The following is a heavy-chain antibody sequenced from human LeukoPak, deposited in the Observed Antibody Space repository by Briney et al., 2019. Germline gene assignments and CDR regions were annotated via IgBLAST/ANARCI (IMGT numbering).Heavy chain of an antibody. V-gene: IGHV3-11*06. D-gene: IGHD3-10*01. CDR3: AKGGGSGRVDY. Sequence: GGSLRLSCAVSGFTFTDYYMSWIRQAPGKGLEWVSYISSSSSFTNYADSVKGRFTISRDNAKNSLYLQMNSLRAEDTAVYYCAKGGGSGRVDYCGQGTLVTVSS. J-gene: IGHJ4*02. CDR1: GFTFTDYY. CDR2: ISSSSSFT.